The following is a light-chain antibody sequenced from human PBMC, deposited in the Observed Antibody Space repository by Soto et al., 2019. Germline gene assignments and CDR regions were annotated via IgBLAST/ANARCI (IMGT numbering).Light chain of an antibody. CDR1: SSEVGGYNY. Sequence: QSVLTQPASVSGSPGQSITISCTGTSSEVGGYNYVSWYQQHPGKAPKLMIYEVSNRPSGVSNRFSGSKSGNTASLTISGLQAEDEADYYCSSYTSSTTYVFGTATKLTV. J-gene: IGLJ1*01. CDR2: EVS. V-gene: IGLV2-14*01. CDR3: SSYTSSTTYV.